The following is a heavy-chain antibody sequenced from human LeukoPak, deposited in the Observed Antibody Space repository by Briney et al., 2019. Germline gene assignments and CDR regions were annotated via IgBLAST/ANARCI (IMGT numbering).Heavy chain of an antibody. CDR3: ARGRAATLRFLEWLPDYFDY. D-gene: IGHD3-3*01. CDR1: GGSFSGYY. Sequence: PSETLSLTCAVYGGSFSGYYWSWIRQPPGKGLEWIGEINHSGSTNHNPSLKSRVTISVDTSKNQFSLKLSSVTAADTAVYYCARGRAATLRFLEWLPDYFDYWGQGTLVTVSS. CDR2: INHSGST. V-gene: IGHV4-34*01. J-gene: IGHJ4*02.